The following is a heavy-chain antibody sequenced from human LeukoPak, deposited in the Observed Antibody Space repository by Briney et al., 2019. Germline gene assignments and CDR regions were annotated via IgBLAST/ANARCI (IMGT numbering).Heavy chain of an antibody. CDR2: ISSSSTYI. J-gene: IGHJ4*02. V-gene: IGHV3-21*01. CDR3: ARDNKWELLGNFDY. D-gene: IGHD1-26*01. CDR1: GFTFSSYS. Sequence: PGGSLRLSCAASGFTFSSYSMNWVRQAPGKGLEWVSSISSSSTYIYYADSVEGRFTISRDNAKNSLYLQMNSLRAEDTAVYCCARDNKWELLGNFDYWGQGTLVTVSS.